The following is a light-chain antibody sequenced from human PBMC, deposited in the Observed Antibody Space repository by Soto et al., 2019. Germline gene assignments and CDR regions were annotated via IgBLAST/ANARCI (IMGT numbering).Light chain of an antibody. CDR1: QSVSSRY. Sequence: EIVLTQSPGTLSLSPGERATLSCRASQSVSSRYLAWYQQKPGQAPMLLIYGASSRATGIPDRFSGSVSGTDFTLTINRLEHEDFAVYYCELYGDSPFYTFGQGTKLEI. CDR2: GAS. J-gene: IGKJ2*01. CDR3: ELYGDSPFYT. V-gene: IGKV3-20*01.